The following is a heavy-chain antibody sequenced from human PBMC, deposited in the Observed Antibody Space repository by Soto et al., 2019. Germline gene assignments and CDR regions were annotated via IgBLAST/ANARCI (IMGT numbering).Heavy chain of an antibody. Sequence: EVQLVESGGGLVQPGGSLRLSCAASGFTFSSYSMNWVRQAPGKGLEWVSYISSSSSTIYYADSVKGRFTISRDNAKNSLYLQMNSLRDEDTAVYYCARDAPPLAYYYGPDWFDPWGQGTLVTVSS. CDR1: GFTFSSYS. CDR3: ARDAPPLAYYYGPDWFDP. J-gene: IGHJ5*02. CDR2: ISSSSSTI. D-gene: IGHD3-10*01. V-gene: IGHV3-48*02.